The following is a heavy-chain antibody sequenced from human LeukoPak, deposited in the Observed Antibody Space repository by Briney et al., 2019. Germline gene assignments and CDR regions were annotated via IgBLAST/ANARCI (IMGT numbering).Heavy chain of an antibody. J-gene: IGHJ4*02. CDR3: AREGGYDWTRLDY. CDR2: ISSSSSYI. V-gene: IGHV3-21*01. CDR1: GFTFSSYS. D-gene: IGHD5-12*01. Sequence: GGSQRLSCAASGFTFSSYSMNWVRQAPGKGLEWVSSISSSSSYIYYADSVKGRFTISRDNAKNSLYLQMNSLRAEDTAVYYCAREGGYDWTRLDYWGQGTLVTVSS.